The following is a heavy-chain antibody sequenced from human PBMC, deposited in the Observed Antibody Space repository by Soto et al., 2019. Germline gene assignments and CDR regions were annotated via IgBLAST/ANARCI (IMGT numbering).Heavy chain of an antibody. V-gene: IGHV1-2*04. CDR3: ARAPLTEDYFDY. D-gene: IGHD3-16*01. J-gene: IGHJ4*02. Sequence: GASVKVSCKASGYTFTGYYMHWVRQAPGQGLEWMGWVNPNSGGTNYAQKFQGWVTMTRDTSISTAYMELSRLRSDDTAVYYCARAPLTEDYFDYWGQGTLVTVSS. CDR2: VNPNSGGT. CDR1: GYTFTGYY.